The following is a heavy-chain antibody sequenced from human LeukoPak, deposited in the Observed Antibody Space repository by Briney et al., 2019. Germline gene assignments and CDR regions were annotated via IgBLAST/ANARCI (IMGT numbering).Heavy chain of an antibody. CDR3: ATGLRLFDYYYYGMDV. CDR2: FDPEDGET. J-gene: IGHJ6*02. CDR1: GYTLTELS. V-gene: IGHV1-24*01. Sequence: ASVKVSCKVSGYTLTELSMHWVGQAPGKGLEWMGGFDPEDGETIYAQKFKGRVTMTEDTSTDTAYMELSSLRSEDTAVYYCATGLRLFDYYYYGMDVWGQGTTVTVSS. D-gene: IGHD3-16*01.